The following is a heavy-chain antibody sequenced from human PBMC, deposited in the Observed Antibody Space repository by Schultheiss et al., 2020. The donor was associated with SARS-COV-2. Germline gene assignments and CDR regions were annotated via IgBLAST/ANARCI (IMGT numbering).Heavy chain of an antibody. CDR2: IHYSGNT. D-gene: IGHD6-6*01. J-gene: IGHJ4*02. CDR1: GGSISSYY. V-gene: IGHV4-59*01. Sequence: SQTLSLTCTVSGGSISSYYWSWIRQPPGKGLEWIGYIHYSGNTNYNPSLTSRVTMSVDTSKNQFSLKLSSVTAADTAVYYCARGDSTSFDRGWDWGQGTLVTVS. CDR3: ARGDSTSFDRGWD.